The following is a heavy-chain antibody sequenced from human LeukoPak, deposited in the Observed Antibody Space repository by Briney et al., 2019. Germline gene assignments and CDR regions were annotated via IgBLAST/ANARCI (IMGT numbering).Heavy chain of an antibody. Sequence: ASVTVSCKTSGGTFTNYAISWVRQAPGQGLEWMGRIIPIIEIANYAQKFQGRVTITADKSTSTAYMELSSLRSEDTAVYYCARDLPHQYSSSWYSRRSHAKNDYWGQGTLVTVSS. D-gene: IGHD6-13*01. J-gene: IGHJ4*02. CDR3: ARDLPHQYSSSWYSRRSHAKNDY. CDR2: IIPIIEIA. CDR1: GGTFTNYA. V-gene: IGHV1-69*04.